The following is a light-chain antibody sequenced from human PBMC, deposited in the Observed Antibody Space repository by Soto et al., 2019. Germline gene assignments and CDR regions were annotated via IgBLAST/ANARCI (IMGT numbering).Light chain of an antibody. CDR2: GAS. CDR3: QQYGISLWT. V-gene: IGKV3-20*01. J-gene: IGKJ1*01. Sequence: EIALTQSPGTLSSSPGERATLSCRASQSVSSSYLAWYQQKPGQAPRLLIYGASSRATGIPDRFSGSGSGTDFTLTISRLETEDFAVYYCQQYGISLWTFGQGTKVEI. CDR1: QSVSSSY.